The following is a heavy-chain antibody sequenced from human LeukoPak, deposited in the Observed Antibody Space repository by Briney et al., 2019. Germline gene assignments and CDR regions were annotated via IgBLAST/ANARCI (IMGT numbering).Heavy chain of an antibody. CDR2: MSSDGGTT. Sequence: GGSLRLSCAASGFSLSSYAMHWVRQAPGKGLEYVSAMSSDGGTTYYANSVEGRFTISRDNSKNTLYLQMGSLRAEDMALYYCTRSCTSTRCFAAFDFWGQGTMVTVSS. CDR3: TRSCTSTRCFAAFDF. D-gene: IGHD2-2*01. V-gene: IGHV3-64*01. CDR1: GFSLSSYA. J-gene: IGHJ3*01.